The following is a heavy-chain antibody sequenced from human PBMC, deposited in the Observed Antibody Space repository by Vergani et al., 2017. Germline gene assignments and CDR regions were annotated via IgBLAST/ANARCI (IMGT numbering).Heavy chain of an antibody. CDR3: ARDVWDCSGISCFLRAGEFYYMDV. Sequence: EVQLLESGGGSAQPGESLGLSCVASGFTFTEHGLNWFGQAPGKGREWSPGIMRQNFRTHYADSVKGRFTISRDDSKNTVYLQINSLRAEDTAFYYCARDVWDCSGISCFLRAGEFYYMDVWGQGTTVTVSS. CDR2: IMRQNFRT. D-gene: IGHD3-16*01. CDR1: GFTFTEHG. J-gene: IGHJ6*03. V-gene: IGHV3-23*01.